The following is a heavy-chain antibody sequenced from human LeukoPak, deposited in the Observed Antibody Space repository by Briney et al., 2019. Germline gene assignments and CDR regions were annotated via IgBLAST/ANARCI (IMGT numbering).Heavy chain of an antibody. CDR3: ATGGAVAGHYYYGMDV. J-gene: IGHJ6*02. D-gene: IGHD6-19*01. Sequence: PGGSLRLSCAASGFTFSRYWMSWVRQAPGKGLEWVANIKQDGSEKYYVDSVKGRFTIFRDNTKNSLYLQINSLRAEDTAVYYCATGGAVAGHYYYGMDVWGQGTTVTVSS. CDR1: GFTFSRYW. V-gene: IGHV3-7*05. CDR2: IKQDGSEK.